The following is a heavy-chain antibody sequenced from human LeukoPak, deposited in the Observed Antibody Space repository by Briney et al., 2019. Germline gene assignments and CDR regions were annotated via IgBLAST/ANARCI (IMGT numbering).Heavy chain of an antibody. CDR2: IYPDGRT. Sequence: PGGSLRLSCAPSGFTVSDNYMTWVRQAPGKGLDWVSAIYPDGRTYYAVSVKGRLTIYKDNSKNSLYLQIDGLRADDTAVYYCARVVVSRVVDYAIDVWGQGTMVAVSS. J-gene: IGHJ3*01. CDR3: ARVVVSRVVDYAIDV. V-gene: IGHV3-53*01. D-gene: IGHD2-15*01. CDR1: GFTVSDNY.